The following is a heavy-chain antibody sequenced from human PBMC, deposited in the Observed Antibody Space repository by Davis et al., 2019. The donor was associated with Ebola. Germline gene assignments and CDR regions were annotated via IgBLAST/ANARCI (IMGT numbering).Heavy chain of an antibody. CDR3: ARDEQWLPPLVRGYDMDV. D-gene: IGHD6-19*01. V-gene: IGHV3-23*01. CDR1: GFTFSSYA. CDR2: ISGSGGST. Sequence: GGSLRLSCAASGFTFSSYAMSWVRQAPGKGLEWVSAISGSGGSTYYADSVKGRFTISRDNAKNSLYLQMNSLRAEDTAVYYCARDEQWLPPLVRGYDMDVWGKGTTVTVSS. J-gene: IGHJ6*04.